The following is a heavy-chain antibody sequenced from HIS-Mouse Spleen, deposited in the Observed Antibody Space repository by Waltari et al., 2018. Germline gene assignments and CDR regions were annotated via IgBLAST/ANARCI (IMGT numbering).Heavy chain of an antibody. CDR3: ARSPYYDFWSGYSDNWFDP. J-gene: IGHJ5*02. Sequence: QVQLQESGPGLVKPSQTLSLTCTVSGGSISSGGYYWSWIRQHPGKGLEWIGYIYYSGSTYHNPSLHSRVTISVDTSKNQFCLKLSSVTAADTAVCYCARSPYYDFWSGYSDNWFDPWGQGTLVTVSS. V-gene: IGHV4-31*03. D-gene: IGHD3-3*01. CDR1: GGSISSGGYY. CDR2: IYYSGST.